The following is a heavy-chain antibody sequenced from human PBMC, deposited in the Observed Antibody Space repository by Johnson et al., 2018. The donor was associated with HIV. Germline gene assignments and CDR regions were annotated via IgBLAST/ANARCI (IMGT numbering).Heavy chain of an antibody. Sequence: EVQLVESGGGLVQPGGSLRLSCAASGFTFTTSAMSWVRQAPGKGLEWVSAISDSGDNTYYADSVRGRFTISRDNSKNTLYLQMNSLRAEDSAVYYCAKVASDYSGAWYGLTFDIWGQGTMVTVSS. CDR3: AKVASDYSGAWYGLTFDI. J-gene: IGHJ3*02. D-gene: IGHD6-19*01. V-gene: IGHV3-23*04. CDR1: GFTFTTSA. CDR2: ISDSGDNT.